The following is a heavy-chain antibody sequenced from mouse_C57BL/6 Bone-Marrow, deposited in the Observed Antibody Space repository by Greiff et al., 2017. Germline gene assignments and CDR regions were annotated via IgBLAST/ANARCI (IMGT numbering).Heavy chain of an antibody. CDR3: SAFDCEYFDY. V-gene: IGHV14-4*01. CDR1: GFNIKDDY. CDR2: IDPEIGDT. J-gene: IGHJ2*01. D-gene: IGHD2-4*01. Sequence: VHVKQSGAELVRPGASVKLSCTASGFNIKDDYIHWVKQRPEQGLEWIGWIDPEIGDTEYASKFQGKATITSDTSSNTAYLQLSSLTSEDTAVYYCSAFDCEYFDYWGQGTPLT.